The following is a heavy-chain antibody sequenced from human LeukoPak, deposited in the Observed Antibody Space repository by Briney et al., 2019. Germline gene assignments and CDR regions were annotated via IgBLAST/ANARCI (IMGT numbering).Heavy chain of an antibody. CDR3: ARDRYSSGWYGDFDC. D-gene: IGHD6-19*01. J-gene: IGHJ4*02. V-gene: IGHV3-30-3*01. CDR2: ISSDGSNK. CDR1: GFTFSNYA. Sequence: GGSLRLSCAASGFTFSNYAMSWVRQAPGKGLEWVAVISSDGSNKYYADSVKGRFTISRDNSKNTLYLQMSSLRAEDTAVYYCARDRYSSGWYGDFDCWGQGTLVTVSS.